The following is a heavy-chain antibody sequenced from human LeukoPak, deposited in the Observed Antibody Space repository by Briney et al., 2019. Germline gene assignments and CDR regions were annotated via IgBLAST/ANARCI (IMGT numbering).Heavy chain of an antibody. CDR1: GDSISTNDYY. D-gene: IGHD1-26*01. CDR2: IYHSGHT. CDR3: ARGESGNYLYFDY. J-gene: IGHJ4*02. V-gene: IGHV4-39*01. Sequence: SETLSLTCSVSGDSISTNDYYWGWIRQPPEKGLGWVASIYHSGHTYYNPSLRSRVTISVDTSKTQFSLKLSSVTAADTAMYYCARGESGNYLYFDYWGQGTLATVSS.